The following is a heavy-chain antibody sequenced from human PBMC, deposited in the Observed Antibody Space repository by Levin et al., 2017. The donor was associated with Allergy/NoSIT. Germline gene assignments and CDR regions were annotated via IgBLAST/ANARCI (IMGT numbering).Heavy chain of an antibody. CDR2: ISWNSGSI. CDR3: AKDRGNNYGDTGAFDY. CDR1: GFTFDDYA. J-gene: IGHJ4*02. D-gene: IGHD4-17*01. Sequence: PGGSLRLSCAASGFTFDDYAMHWVRQAPGKGLEWVSGISWNSGSIGYADSVKGRFTISRDNAKNSLYLQMNSLRAEDTALYYCAKDRGNNYGDTGAFDYWGQGTLVTVSS. V-gene: IGHV3-9*01.